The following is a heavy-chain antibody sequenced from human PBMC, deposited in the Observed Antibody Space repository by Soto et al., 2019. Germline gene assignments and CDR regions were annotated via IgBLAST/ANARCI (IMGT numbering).Heavy chain of an antibody. D-gene: IGHD1-26*01. CDR3: AADRPGIVGATSLSSDYFDY. J-gene: IGHJ4*02. CDR1: GFTFTSSA. CDR2: IVVGSGNT. V-gene: IGHV1-58*01. Sequence: SVKVSCKASGFTFTSSAVQWVRQARGQRLEWIGWIVVGSGNTNYAQKFQERVTITRDMSTSTAYMELSSLRSEDTAMYYCAADRPGIVGATSLSSDYFDYWGQGTLVTVSS.